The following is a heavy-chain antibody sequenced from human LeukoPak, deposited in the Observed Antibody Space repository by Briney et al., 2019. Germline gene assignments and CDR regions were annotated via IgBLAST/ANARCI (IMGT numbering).Heavy chain of an antibody. V-gene: IGHV3-23*01. CDR1: GFTFSSYG. CDR2: ISTGGDST. J-gene: IGHJ2*01. CDR3: AKEGVQNPSDWYFDL. Sequence: GGSLRLPCAASGFTFSSYGMIWVRQAPGKGLEWVSAISTGGDSTYYADSVKGRFTISRDNSNNTLYLQMNSLRAEDTAVYYCAKEGVQNPSDWYFDLWGRGTLVTVSS. D-gene: IGHD1-26*01.